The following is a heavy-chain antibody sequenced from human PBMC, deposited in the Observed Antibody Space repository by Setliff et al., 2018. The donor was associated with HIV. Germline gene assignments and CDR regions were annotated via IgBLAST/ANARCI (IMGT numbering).Heavy chain of an antibody. V-gene: IGHV4-61*01. CDR3: ARDAELPGPPVHDAFDL. Sequence: SETLSLTCTVSGGSFISSSYYWGWIRQPPGKGLEWIAYISYSGNTNYHPALRSRLTITRDTSKNQVSLTLRSVTAEDTAIYFCARDAELPGPPVHDAFDLWGPGTMVTVSS. CDR1: GGSFISSSYY. J-gene: IGHJ3*01. D-gene: IGHD1-1*01. CDR2: ISYSGNT.